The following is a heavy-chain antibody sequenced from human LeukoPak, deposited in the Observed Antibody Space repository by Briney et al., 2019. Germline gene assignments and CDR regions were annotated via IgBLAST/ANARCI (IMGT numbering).Heavy chain of an antibody. V-gene: IGHV3-30*02. Sequence: GGSLRLSCATSGFTFGMYGMNWVRQAPGKGLEWVAFIRYDESDKYYADSVKGRFTISRDNSKSTLYLQMSSLRPEDTAVYYCAKGLYNWNFDHWGQGTLITVSS. D-gene: IGHD1-20*01. CDR1: GFTFGMYG. CDR2: IRYDESDK. J-gene: IGHJ5*02. CDR3: AKGLYNWNFDH.